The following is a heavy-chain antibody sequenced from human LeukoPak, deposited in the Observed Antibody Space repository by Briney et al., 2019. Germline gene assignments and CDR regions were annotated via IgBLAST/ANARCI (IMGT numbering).Heavy chain of an antibody. D-gene: IGHD2-2*01. CDR1: GFTFSSYE. J-gene: IGHJ4*02. V-gene: IGHV3-48*03. Sequence: GGSLRLSCAASGFTFSSYEMNWVRQAPGKGLEWVSYISSSGSTIYYADSVKGRFTISRDNAKNSLYLQMNSLRAEDTAVYYCARSEGEYQLPENYFDYWGQGTLVTVSS. CDR3: ARSEGEYQLPENYFDY. CDR2: ISSSGSTI.